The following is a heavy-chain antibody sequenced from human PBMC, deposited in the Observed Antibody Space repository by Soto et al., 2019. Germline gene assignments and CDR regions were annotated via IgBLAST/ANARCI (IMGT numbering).Heavy chain of an antibody. CDR3: ARDRGAYCGGDCFPLGY. CDR1: GFIFSSYG. CDR2: IWYDGSNK. J-gene: IGHJ4*02. Sequence: QVQLVESGGGVVQPGRSLRLSCAASGFIFSSYGMHWVRQAPGKGLEWVAVIWYDGSNKYYADSVKGRFTISRDNSKNTLYLQMNSLRAEDTAVYYCARDRGAYCGGDCFPLGYWGQGTLVTVSS. D-gene: IGHD2-21*02. V-gene: IGHV3-33*01.